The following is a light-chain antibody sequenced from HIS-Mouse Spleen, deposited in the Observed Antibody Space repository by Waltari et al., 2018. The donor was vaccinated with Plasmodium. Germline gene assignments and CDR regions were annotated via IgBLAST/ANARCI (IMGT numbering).Light chain of an antibody. Sequence: EIVMTQSPATLSVSPGERATLSCRASQSVSSNLAWYQQKPGQAPRLLIYGASTRATGIPARFSGSASGTEFTLTISSLQSEDFAVYYCQQYNNWSFTFGPGTKVDIK. J-gene: IGKJ3*01. V-gene: IGKV3-15*01. CDR1: QSVSSN. CDR3: QQYNNWSFT. CDR2: GAS.